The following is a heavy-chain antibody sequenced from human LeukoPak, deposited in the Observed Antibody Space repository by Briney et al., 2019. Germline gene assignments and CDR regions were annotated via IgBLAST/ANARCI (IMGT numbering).Heavy chain of an antibody. CDR1: GYTFTGYY. CDR3: ARDQSSMIADY. J-gene: IGHJ4*02. V-gene: IGHV1-69*04. CDR2: IIPILGIA. Sequence: ASVKVSCKASGYTFTGYYMHWVRQAPGQGLEWMGRIIPILGIANYAQKFQGRVTITADKSTSTAYMELSSLRSEDTAVYYCARDQSSMIADYWGQGTLVTVSS. D-gene: IGHD3-22*01.